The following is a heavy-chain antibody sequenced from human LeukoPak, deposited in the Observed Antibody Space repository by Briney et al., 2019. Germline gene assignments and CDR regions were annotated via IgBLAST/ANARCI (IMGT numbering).Heavy chain of an antibody. Sequence: KSGGSLRLSCAASGFTFSSYSMNWVRQAPGKGLEWVSSISSSSSYIYYADSVEGRFTISRDNAKNSLYLQMNSLRAEDTAVYYCARATYSTDAFDIWGQGTMVTVSS. V-gene: IGHV3-21*01. D-gene: IGHD6-13*01. CDR3: ARATYSTDAFDI. CDR1: GFTFSSYS. J-gene: IGHJ3*02. CDR2: ISSSSSYI.